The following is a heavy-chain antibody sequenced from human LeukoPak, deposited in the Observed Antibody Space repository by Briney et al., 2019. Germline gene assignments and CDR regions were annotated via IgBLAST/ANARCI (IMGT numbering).Heavy chain of an antibody. V-gene: IGHV3-23*01. J-gene: IGHJ4*02. CDR1: GFTFSNYA. D-gene: IGHD3-16*01. CDR2: ISGSGDST. CDR3: AKYVQEAYDYVDY. Sequence: GGSLRLSCAASGFTFSNYAMSWARQAPGKGLEWVSAISGSGDSTYYADSVKGRFTISRDNSKNTLYLQMNSLRAEDTAVYYCAKYVQEAYDYVDYRGQGTLVTVSS.